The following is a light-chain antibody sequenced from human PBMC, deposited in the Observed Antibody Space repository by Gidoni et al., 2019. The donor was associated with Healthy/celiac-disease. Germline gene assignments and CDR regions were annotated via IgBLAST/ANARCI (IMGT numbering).Light chain of an antibody. CDR2: EVS. CDR3: SSYAGSNNFGVV. J-gene: IGLJ2*01. V-gene: IGLV2-8*01. CDR1: SSDVGGYNY. Sequence: QSALTQPPSASGSPGQSATSSCTGTSSDVGGYNYSSWYQQHPGKAPKLMIYEVSKRPSGVPDRFSGSKSGNTASLTVSGLQAEDEADYYCSSYAGSNNFGVVFGGGTKLTVL.